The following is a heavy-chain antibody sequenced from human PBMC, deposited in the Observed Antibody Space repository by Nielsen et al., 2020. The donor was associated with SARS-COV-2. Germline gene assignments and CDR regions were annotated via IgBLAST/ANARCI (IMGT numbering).Heavy chain of an antibody. J-gene: IGHJ6*02. CDR2: ISYDGSTK. CDR3: ARDHGYCSGGSCYRHYSYGMDV. V-gene: IGHV3-30*06. D-gene: IGHD2-15*01. CDR1: GFTFSSYG. Sequence: GGSLRLSCAASGFTFSSYGMHWVRQAPGKGLKWVAVISYDGSTKHHADSAKGRFPVSRDNSKNTLHLQMDSLRAEDTAIYYCARDHGYCSGGSCYRHYSYGMDVWGQGTPVTVSS.